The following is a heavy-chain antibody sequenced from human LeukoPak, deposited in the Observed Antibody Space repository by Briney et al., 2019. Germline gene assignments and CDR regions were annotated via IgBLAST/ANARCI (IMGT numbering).Heavy chain of an antibody. CDR3: ASSRGPCDS. CDR1: GFTVSSNY. Sequence: GGSLRLSCAASGFTVSSNYMSWVRQAPGKGLEWVSVIYSGGSTYYADSVKGRFTISRDNAKKPLYLQMDSLRAEDTAIYYCASSRGPCDSWGQGTLVTVSS. V-gene: IGHV3-53*01. D-gene: IGHD3-10*01. CDR2: IYSGGST. J-gene: IGHJ5*01.